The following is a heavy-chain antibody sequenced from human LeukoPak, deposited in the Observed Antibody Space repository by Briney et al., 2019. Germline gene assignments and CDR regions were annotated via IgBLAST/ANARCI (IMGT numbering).Heavy chain of an antibody. CDR3: AREVTTVVTYDAFDI. V-gene: IGHV3-11*01. Sequence: PGGSPRLSCAASGFTFSDYYMSWIRQAPGKGLEWVSYISSSGSTIYYADSVKGRFTISRDNAKNSLYLQMNSLRAEDTAVYYCAREVTTVVTYDAFDIWGQGTMVTVSS. J-gene: IGHJ3*02. D-gene: IGHD4-23*01. CDR2: ISSSGSTI. CDR1: GFTFSDYY.